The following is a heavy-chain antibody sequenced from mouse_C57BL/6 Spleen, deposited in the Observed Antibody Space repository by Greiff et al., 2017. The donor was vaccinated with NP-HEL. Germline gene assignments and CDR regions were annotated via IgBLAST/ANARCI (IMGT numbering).Heavy chain of an antibody. Sequence: DVKLQESGPGLVKPSQSLSLTCSVTGYSITSGYYWNWIRQFPGNKREWMGYISYDGSNNYNPSLKNRISITRDTSKKQFFLKLNSVTTEDTATYYCAREVWHYYAMDYWGQGTSVTDSS. CDR3: AREVWHYYAMDY. D-gene: IGHD2-10*02. CDR2: ISYDGSN. J-gene: IGHJ4*01. CDR1: GYSITSGYY. V-gene: IGHV3-6*01.